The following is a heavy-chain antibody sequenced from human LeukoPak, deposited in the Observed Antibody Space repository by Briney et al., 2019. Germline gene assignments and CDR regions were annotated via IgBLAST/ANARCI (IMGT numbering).Heavy chain of an antibody. CDR2: ISGSGGST. V-gene: IGHV3-23*01. CDR1: GFTFSSYA. Sequence: SGGSLRLSCAASGFTFSSYAMSWVRQAPGKGLEWVSAISGSGGSTYYADSVKGRFTISRDNSKNTLYLQMNSLRAEDTAVYYCAKEHVVVPAEALDYWGQGTLVTVSS. D-gene: IGHD2-2*01. CDR3: AKEHVVVPAEALDY. J-gene: IGHJ4*02.